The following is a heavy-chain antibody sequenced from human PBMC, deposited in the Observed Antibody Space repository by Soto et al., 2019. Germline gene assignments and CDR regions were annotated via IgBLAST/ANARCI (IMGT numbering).Heavy chain of an antibody. D-gene: IGHD3-22*01. CDR3: ARGAWGYYYDSSYPRGASDI. CDR2: IIPIFGTA. V-gene: IGHV1-69*01. Sequence: QVQLVQSGAEVKKPGSSVKVSCKASGGTFSSYAISWVRQAPGQGLEWMGGIIPIFGTANYAQKFQGRVTITADESTITAYMELSSLISEDTALYYCARGAWGYYYDSSYPRGASDIWGQGTMLTVSS. CDR1: GGTFSSYA. J-gene: IGHJ3*02.